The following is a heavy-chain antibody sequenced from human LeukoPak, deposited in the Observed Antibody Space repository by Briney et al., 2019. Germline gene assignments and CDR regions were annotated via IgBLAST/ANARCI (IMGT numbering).Heavy chain of an antibody. Sequence: SQTLSLTCAISGDSVSSNSAAWNWIRQSPSRGLEWLGRTYYRSKWYNDYAVSVKSRITINPDTYKNQFSLQLNSVTPEDTAVYYCAREGPALGSYYVKDAFDIWGQGTMVTVSS. CDR1: GDSVSSNSAA. J-gene: IGHJ3*02. CDR3: AREGPALGSYYVKDAFDI. V-gene: IGHV6-1*01. D-gene: IGHD1-26*01. CDR2: TYYRSKWYN.